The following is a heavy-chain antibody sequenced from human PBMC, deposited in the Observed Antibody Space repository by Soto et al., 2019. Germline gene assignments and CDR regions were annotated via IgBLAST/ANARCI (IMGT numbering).Heavy chain of an antibody. Sequence: QVQLLQSGAEEKKPGSSVKVSCKASGGTFSSYAISWVRQAPGQGLEWMGGIIPIFGTANYAQKFQGRVTITADESTSTAYMELSSLRSEDTAVYYCARDVDYGDYDLGWFDPWGLGTLVTVSS. J-gene: IGHJ5*02. V-gene: IGHV1-69*01. CDR2: IIPIFGTA. CDR3: ARDVDYGDYDLGWFDP. D-gene: IGHD4-17*01. CDR1: GGTFSSYA.